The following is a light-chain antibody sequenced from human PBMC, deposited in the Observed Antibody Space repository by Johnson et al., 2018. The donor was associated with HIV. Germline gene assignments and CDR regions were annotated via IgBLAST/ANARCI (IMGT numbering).Light chain of an antibody. V-gene: IGLV1-51*01. CDR3: GTWARSLSAGV. CDR1: SSNIGNNY. J-gene: IGLJ1*01. CDR2: DNN. Sequence: QSVLTQPPSASGTPGQRVTISCSGSSSNIGNNYVSWYQQLPGTAPKLLIYDNNKRPSEIPDRFSGSKSGTSATLGITGLPPGDDADYYCGTWARSLSAGVFGTGTKVTVL.